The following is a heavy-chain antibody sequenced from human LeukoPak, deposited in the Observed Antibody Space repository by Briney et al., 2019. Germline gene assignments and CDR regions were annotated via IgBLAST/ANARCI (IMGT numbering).Heavy chain of an antibody. D-gene: IGHD6-19*01. V-gene: IGHV4-39*01. J-gene: IGHJ4*02. CDR3: ARLGLKYSSGWYWVDY. CDR2: IYYSGST. CDR1: GGSISSSSYY. Sequence: SETLSLTCTVSGGSISSSSYYWGWIRQPPGKGLEWIGSIYYSGSTYYNPSLKSRVTISVDTSKNQFSLKLSSVTAADTAVYYCARLGLKYSSGWYWVDYWGQGTLVTVSS.